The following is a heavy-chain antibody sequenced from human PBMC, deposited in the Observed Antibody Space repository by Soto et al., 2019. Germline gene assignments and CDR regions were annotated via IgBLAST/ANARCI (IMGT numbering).Heavy chain of an antibody. D-gene: IGHD3-3*01. CDR3: ARGATIFGVVIHFDY. CDR1: GGSISSGGYY. J-gene: IGHJ4*01. CDR2: IYYSGST. V-gene: IGHV4-31*11. Sequence: SETLSLTCDVSGGSISSGGYYWSWIRQHPGKGLEWIGYIYYSGSTYYNPSLKSRVTISVDTSKNQFSLKLSSVTAADTAVYYCARGATIFGVVIHFDYWGQGTLVTVSS.